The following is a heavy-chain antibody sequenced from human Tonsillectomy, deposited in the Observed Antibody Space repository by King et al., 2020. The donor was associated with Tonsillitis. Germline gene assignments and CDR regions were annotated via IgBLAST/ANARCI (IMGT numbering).Heavy chain of an antibody. CDR3: VNGRD. CDR2: ICSDSGNV. V-gene: IGHV3-9*01. D-gene: IGHD3-10*01. Sequence: DVQLVESGGGLVKPGRSLRLSCAASGFAFADNAMHLIRQVPGKGLEVVSGICSDSGNVGYADSLRGRFTISRDNAKNSLFLQMNSLEPDDTALYYCVNGRDWGQGTLVTVSS. CDR1: GFAFADNA. J-gene: IGHJ4*02.